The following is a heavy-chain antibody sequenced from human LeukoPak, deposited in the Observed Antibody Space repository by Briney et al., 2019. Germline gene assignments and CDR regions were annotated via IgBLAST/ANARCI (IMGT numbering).Heavy chain of an antibody. CDR2: IIPIFGTA. CDR1: GGTFSSYA. D-gene: IGHD2-15*01. CDR3: AREGGYCSGGSCYAY. J-gene: IGHJ4*02. Sequence: SVKVSCKASGGTFSSYAISWVRQAPGQGFEWMGGIIPIFGTANHAQKFQGRVTITADESTSTAYMELSSLRSEDTAVYYCAREGGYCSGGSCYAYWGQGTLVTVSS. V-gene: IGHV1-69*13.